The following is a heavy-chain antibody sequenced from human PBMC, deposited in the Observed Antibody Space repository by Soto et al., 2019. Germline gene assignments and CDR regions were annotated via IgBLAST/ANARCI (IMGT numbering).Heavy chain of an antibody. D-gene: IGHD6-19*01. V-gene: IGHV1-69*01. CDR1: EGTFNSYA. Sequence: QAQVVQSGAEVRKPGSSVKLSCKASEGTFNSYAIAWVRQAPGQGLEWMGGIIPYYNTLNYAQKFQDRVNNTTDHPTNPGHIELNSLASGHTGVYFFGSGARRRYPYFLDPRAQGTLVTVSS. CDR3: GSGARRRYPYFLDP. J-gene: IGHJ5*02. CDR2: IIPYYNTL.